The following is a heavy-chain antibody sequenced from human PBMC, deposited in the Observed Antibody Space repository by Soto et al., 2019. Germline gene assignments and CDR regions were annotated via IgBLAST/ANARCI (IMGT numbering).Heavy chain of an antibody. CDR2: INPNSGGT. J-gene: IGHJ6*02. CDR1: GYTFTGYY. Sequence: ASVKVCCKASGYTFTGYYMHWVRQAPGQGLEWMGWINPNSGGTNYAQKFQGWVTMTRDTSISTAYMELSRLRSDDTAVYYCARDLYRGRGERQQLDYYYYGMDVWGQGTTVTVS. CDR3: ARDLYRGRGERQQLDYYYYGMDV. V-gene: IGHV1-2*04. D-gene: IGHD6-13*01.